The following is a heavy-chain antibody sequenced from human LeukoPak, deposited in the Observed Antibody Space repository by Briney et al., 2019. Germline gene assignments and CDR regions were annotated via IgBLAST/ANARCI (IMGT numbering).Heavy chain of an antibody. D-gene: IGHD3-10*01. CDR2: IYPGDSDT. V-gene: IGHV5-51*01. CDR3: ARFTIVRGVTRWFDP. J-gene: IGHJ5*02. Sequence: GESLKIFCKGSGYSSTSYWIGRVRQLTGKGLVWMGIIYPGDSDTRYSPSFQGQVTISADKSISTAYLQWSSLKASYTAMYYCARFTIVRGVTRWFDPWGQGTLVTVSS. CDR1: GYSSTSYW.